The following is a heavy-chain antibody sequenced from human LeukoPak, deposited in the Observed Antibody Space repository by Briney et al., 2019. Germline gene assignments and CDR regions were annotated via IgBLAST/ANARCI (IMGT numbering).Heavy chain of an antibody. V-gene: IGHV3-30*18. J-gene: IGHJ4*02. CDR1: GFTFSNYG. D-gene: IGHD2-15*01. CDR2: ISHDGSNN. CDR3: AKVRVGTAHFDY. Sequence: SGGSLRLSCAASGFTFSNYGMHWVRQAPGKGLEWVVVISHDGSNNNYADSVKGRITISRDNSKNTLYLQMNSLRPEDTAVYYCAKVRVGTAHFDYWGQGTLVTVSS.